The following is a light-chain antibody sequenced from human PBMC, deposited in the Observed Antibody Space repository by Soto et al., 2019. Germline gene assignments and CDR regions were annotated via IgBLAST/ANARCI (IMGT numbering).Light chain of an antibody. CDR1: QSISDW. J-gene: IGKJ1*01. CDR2: RAS. V-gene: IGKV1-5*03. CDR3: QQYNTFPT. Sequence: DIPMTQSPSTLSASVGDRVTLTCRASQSISDWLAWYQQKAGKAPKLLIYRASTLDSGVPSRFSGSGSGTEFTLTISSLQPDDFATYYCQQYNTFPTFGQGTKVEIK.